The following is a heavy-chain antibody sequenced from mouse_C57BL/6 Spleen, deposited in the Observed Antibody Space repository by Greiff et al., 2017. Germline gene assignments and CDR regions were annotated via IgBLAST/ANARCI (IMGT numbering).Heavy chain of an antibody. Sequence: QVQLQQPGAELVRPGSSVKLSCKASGFTFTSSWMHWVKQRPIQGLEWIGNIDPSDSETHYNQKFKDKATLTVDKSSSTAYMQLSILTSEDSAVYYCSRGGAYDSNRYAMDYWGQGTSVTVSS. D-gene: IGHD2-5*01. V-gene: IGHV1-52*01. CDR2: IDPSDSET. CDR3: SRGGAYDSNRYAMDY. CDR1: GFTFTSSW. J-gene: IGHJ4*01.